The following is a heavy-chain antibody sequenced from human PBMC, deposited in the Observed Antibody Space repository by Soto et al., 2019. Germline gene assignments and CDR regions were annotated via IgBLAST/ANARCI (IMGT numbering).Heavy chain of an antibody. CDR2: INAGTGQV. Sequence: ASVKVSCKASGYIFTRYGIHWVRQAPGEGLEWVGWINAGTGQVKYSQKFQGRVSITRDTSASTAYMELSSLKSEDTAVYYCARAMAVQSFDIWGQGTNLTVSS. J-gene: IGHJ3*02. V-gene: IGHV1-3*01. CDR1: GYIFTRYG. D-gene: IGHD6-19*01. CDR3: ARAMAVQSFDI.